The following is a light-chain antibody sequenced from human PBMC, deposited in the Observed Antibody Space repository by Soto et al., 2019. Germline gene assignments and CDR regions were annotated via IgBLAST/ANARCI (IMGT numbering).Light chain of an antibody. CDR1: SREVGAYNY. V-gene: IGLV2-14*01. Sequence: HCVPNQPASGSGAPGHAINISCTGTSREVGAYNYVSWNQQHPGKAPKLMIYDVSNRPSGVSDRFSASKSGNTASLTISGLQAEDESDYYCSSFTGSSPRYVFGTGTKVTVL. CDR2: DVS. J-gene: IGLJ1*01. CDR3: SSFTGSSPRYV.